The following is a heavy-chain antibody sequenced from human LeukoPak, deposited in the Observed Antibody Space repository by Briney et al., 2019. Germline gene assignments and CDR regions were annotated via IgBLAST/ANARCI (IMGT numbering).Heavy chain of an antibody. CDR2: IYHVGNT. CDR1: GASIRSHY. Sequence: SETLSLTCTVSGASIRSHYWSWIRQPPGKGLEWIGYIYHVGNTNYSPSLKSRLTISVDTSKNQFSLRLTSVTAADTAVYYCARHSLNYYDSSGLDADAFDVWGQGTMVTVSS. J-gene: IGHJ3*01. D-gene: IGHD3-22*01. V-gene: IGHV4-59*08. CDR3: ARHSLNYYDSSGLDADAFDV.